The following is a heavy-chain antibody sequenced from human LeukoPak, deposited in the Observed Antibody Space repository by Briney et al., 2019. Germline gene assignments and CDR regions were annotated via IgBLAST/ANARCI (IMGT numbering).Heavy chain of an antibody. J-gene: IGHJ6*03. D-gene: IGHD3-10*01. CDR3: ARGGHGSGSYSLWVYYYYMDV. V-gene: IGHV1-8*01. CDR2: MNPNSGNT. Sequence: GASVKVSCKASGYTFTSYDINWVRQATGQGLEWMGWMNPNSGNTGYAQKFQGRVTMTRNTSISTAYMELSSLRSEDTAVYYCARGGHGSGSYSLWVYYYYMDVWGKGTTVTISS. CDR1: GYTFTSYD.